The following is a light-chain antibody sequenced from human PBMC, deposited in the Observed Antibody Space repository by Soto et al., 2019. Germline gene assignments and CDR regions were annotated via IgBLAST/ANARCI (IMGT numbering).Light chain of an antibody. CDR1: QSINNN. V-gene: IGKV3-15*01. J-gene: IGKJ4*01. Sequence: EIVMTQSPATLSVSPGERATLSCRASQSINNNLAWYQQKRGQGPRLLIYGASSRATGTPARFSGSGSGTGFTLTISRLQSEDFAIYYWQQYNDCPLTFGGGTKVEIK. CDR2: GAS. CDR3: QQYNDCPLT.